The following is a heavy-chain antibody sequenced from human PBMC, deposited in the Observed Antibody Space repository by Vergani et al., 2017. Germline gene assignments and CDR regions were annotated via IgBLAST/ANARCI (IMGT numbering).Heavy chain of an antibody. V-gene: IGHV4-39*01. Sequence: QLQLQESGPGLVKPSETLSLTCTVSGGSISSSSYYWGWIRQPPGKGLEWIGSIYYSGNTYYNPSLKSRVTISVDTSKNQFSLNLSSVTAADTAVYYCARIGYSSGYWFDPWGQGTPVTVSS. J-gene: IGHJ5*02. CDR3: ARIGYSSGYWFDP. D-gene: IGHD6-19*01. CDR1: GGSISSSSYY. CDR2: IYYSGNT.